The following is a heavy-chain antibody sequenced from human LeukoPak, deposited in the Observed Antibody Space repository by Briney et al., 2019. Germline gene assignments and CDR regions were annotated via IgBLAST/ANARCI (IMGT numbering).Heavy chain of an antibody. D-gene: IGHD3-9*01. J-gene: IGHJ4*02. CDR3: DRVNPYYDILTGYYNGGLNYFDY. CDR2: IYYSGST. CDR1: GGSISSGDYY. V-gene: IGHV4-30-4*01. Sequence: SETLSLTCTVSGGSISSGDYYWSWIRQPPGKGLEWIGYIYYSGSTYYNPSLKSRVTISVDTSKNQFSLKLSSVTAADTAVYYCDRVNPYYDILTGYYNGGLNYFDYWGQGTLVTVSS.